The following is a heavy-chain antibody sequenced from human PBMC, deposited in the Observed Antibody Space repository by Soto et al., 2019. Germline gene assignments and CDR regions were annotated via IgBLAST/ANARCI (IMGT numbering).Heavy chain of an antibody. CDR3: ARHKSTSSYYYGMDV. Sequence: PSETLCLTCTFSDGSLSNGDYYWSWIRPPPGKGLEWIGSISYSGSTYYNPSLKSRVTISADTSKNQFSLKLTSVTAADTAVYYCARHKSTSSYYYGMDVWGQGTTVNVSS. CDR2: ISYSGST. CDR1: DGSLSNGDYY. J-gene: IGHJ6*02. D-gene: IGHD1-1*01. V-gene: IGHV4-39*01.